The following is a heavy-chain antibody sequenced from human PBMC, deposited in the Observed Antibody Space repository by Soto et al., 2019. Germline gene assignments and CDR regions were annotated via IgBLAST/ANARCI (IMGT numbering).Heavy chain of an antibody. J-gene: IGHJ6*02. CDR3: ARDRWYGSGGYYKAYYYYYGMNV. Sequence: SETLSLTCTVSGGSISSGGYYWSWIRQHPGKGLEWIGYIYYSGSTYYNPSLKSRVTISVDTSKNQFSLKLSSVTAADTAVYYCARDRWYGSGGYYKAYYYYYGMNVWGQGTTVTVSS. CDR2: IYYSGST. D-gene: IGHD3-10*01. CDR1: GGSISSGGYY. V-gene: IGHV4-31*03.